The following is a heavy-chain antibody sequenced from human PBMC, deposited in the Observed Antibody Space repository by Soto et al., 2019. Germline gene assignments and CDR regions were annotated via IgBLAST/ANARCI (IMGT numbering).Heavy chain of an antibody. CDR2: IIPIFGTA. CDR1: GGTFSSYA. Sequence: QVQLVQSGAEVKKPGSSVKVSCKASGGTFSSYAISWVRQAPGQGLAWMGGIIPIFGTANYAQKFQGRVRITADESTSTAYMELSSLRSEDTAVYYCASDLEGTVTNYGMDVWGQGTTVTVSS. CDR3: ASDLEGTVTNYGMDV. J-gene: IGHJ6*02. D-gene: IGHD4-4*01. V-gene: IGHV1-69*01.